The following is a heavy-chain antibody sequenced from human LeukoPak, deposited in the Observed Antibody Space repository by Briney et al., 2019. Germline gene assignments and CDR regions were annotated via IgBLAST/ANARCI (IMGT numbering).Heavy chain of an antibody. CDR3: ARTYSSWQGAYY. Sequence: PSETLSLTCNVSGDSISSNDCYWAWIRQPPGKGLEWIASINYSGTTYYNPSLKSRVTISVDTSKNRFSLKVSSMTAADTAVYYCARTYSSWQGAYYWGQGILVTVSS. CDR2: INYSGTT. J-gene: IGHJ4*02. D-gene: IGHD6-19*01. V-gene: IGHV4-39*07. CDR1: GDSISSNDCY.